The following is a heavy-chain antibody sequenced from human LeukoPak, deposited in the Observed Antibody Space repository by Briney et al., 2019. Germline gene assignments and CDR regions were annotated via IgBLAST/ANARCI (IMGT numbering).Heavy chain of an antibody. CDR3: ARDRLDGGYNLDYYYGMDV. J-gene: IGHJ6*02. Sequence: GGSLRLSCAASGFTFSSYWISWVRQAPGEGPEWVGNIKHDGSEEYYVGSVKGRFTISRDNAKNSLYLQMNSLRAEDTAVYYCARDRLDGGYNLDYYYGMDVWGQGTTVTVSS. V-gene: IGHV3-7*04. D-gene: IGHD5-24*01. CDR2: IKHDGSEE. CDR1: GFTFSSYW.